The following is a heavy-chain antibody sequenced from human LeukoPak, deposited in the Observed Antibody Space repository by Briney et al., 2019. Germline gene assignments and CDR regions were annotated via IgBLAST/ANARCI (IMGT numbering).Heavy chain of an antibody. Sequence: GGSLRLSCAASGFTFSTYSMNWVRQAPGKGLEWVSYISSSSSPIYYADSVKGRFTISRDNTKNSLYLQMNSLRAEDTAVYYCARSKRNGFDIWGQGTMVTVSS. CDR2: ISSSSSPI. CDR3: ARSKRNGFDI. J-gene: IGHJ3*02. V-gene: IGHV3-48*01. CDR1: GFTFSTYS.